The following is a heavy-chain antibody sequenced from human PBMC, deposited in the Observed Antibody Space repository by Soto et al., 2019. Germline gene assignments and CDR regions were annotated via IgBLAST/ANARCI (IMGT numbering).Heavy chain of an antibody. Sequence: QITLKESGPTLVKPTQTLTLTCTFSGFSLTTSGVGVGWLRQPPGKALEWLALIYWDDDRRYSPSLKSGLTIPKDTAKDQVGHTMTNLDPADTAKYFCAHRTTTVTWWLDPWGQGTLVTVSS. CDR2: IYWDDDR. J-gene: IGHJ5*02. D-gene: IGHD4-17*01. V-gene: IGHV2-5*02. CDR3: AHRTTTVTWWLDP. CDR1: GFSLTTSGVG.